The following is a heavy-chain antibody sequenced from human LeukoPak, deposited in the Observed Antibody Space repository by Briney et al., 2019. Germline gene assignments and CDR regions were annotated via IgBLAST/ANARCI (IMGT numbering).Heavy chain of an antibody. Sequence: PGGSLRLSCAASGFTFSCYGMHWVRQAPGKGLEWVAFVRYDGSNKYYADSVKGRFTISRDNSKTTLYLQVDSLRAEDTAVYYCAPPVASSFNRNDYWGQGTLVTVSP. CDR1: GFTFSCYG. V-gene: IGHV3-30*02. D-gene: IGHD2-2*01. CDR3: APPVASSFNRNDY. CDR2: VRYDGSNK. J-gene: IGHJ4*02.